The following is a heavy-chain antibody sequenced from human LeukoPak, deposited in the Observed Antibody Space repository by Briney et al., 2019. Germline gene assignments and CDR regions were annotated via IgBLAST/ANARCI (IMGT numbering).Heavy chain of an antibody. Sequence: PGASLRLSCAASGFTFSNYAMSWVCQAPGKGLEWVSAIVGSGGSTYYADSVKGRFTISRDNSKNTLFLQMNSLRVEDTALYYCSKWGDYDVLTGYYDSDFWGQGTLVTVSS. CDR3: SKWGDYDVLTGYYDSDF. J-gene: IGHJ4*02. CDR1: GFTFSNYA. CDR2: IVGSGGST. D-gene: IGHD3-9*01. V-gene: IGHV3-23*01.